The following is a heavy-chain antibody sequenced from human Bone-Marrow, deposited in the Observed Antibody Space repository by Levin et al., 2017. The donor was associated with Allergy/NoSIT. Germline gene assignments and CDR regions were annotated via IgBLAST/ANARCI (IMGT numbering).Heavy chain of an antibody. CDR3: ARVPGIDLHPPYYYYYGMDV. D-gene: IGHD2-21*01. CDR2: ISAYNGNT. Sequence: ASVKVSCKASGYTFTSYGISWVRQAPGQGLEWMGWISAYNGNTNYAQKLQGRVTMTTDTSTSTAYMELRSLRSDDTAVYYCARVPGIDLHPPYYYYYGMDVWGQGTTVTVSS. J-gene: IGHJ6*02. CDR1: GYTFTSYG. V-gene: IGHV1-18*01.